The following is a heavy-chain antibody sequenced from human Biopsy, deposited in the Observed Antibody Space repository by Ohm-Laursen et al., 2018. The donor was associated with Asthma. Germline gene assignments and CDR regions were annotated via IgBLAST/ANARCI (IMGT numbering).Heavy chain of an antibody. J-gene: IGHJ4*02. D-gene: IGHD5-24*01. Sequence: TLSLTCAVSGGSISSGGYSWSWIRQPPGKGLEWIGYIYHSGSTYYNPSLKSRVTISVDRSKNQFSLKLSSVTAADTAVYYCARVKDGYNFDYGGQGPLVTVSS. CDR2: IYHSGST. CDR1: GGSISSGGYS. CDR3: ARVKDGYNFDY. V-gene: IGHV4-30-2*01.